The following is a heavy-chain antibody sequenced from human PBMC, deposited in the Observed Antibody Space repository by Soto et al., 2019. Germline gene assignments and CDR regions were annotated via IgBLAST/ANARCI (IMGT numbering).Heavy chain of an antibody. CDR2: IYYSGTT. CDR3: AGALYGSGVLDV. V-gene: IGHV4-59*12. CDR1: GGSITSYY. J-gene: IGHJ6*02. D-gene: IGHD3-10*01. Sequence: PSETLSLTCTVSGGSITSYYWSCIRQPPGKGLEWIGTIYYSGTTNYNPSLKSRVTISVDTSKNQFSLRLSSVTAADTAVYYCAGALYGSGVLDVWGQGTTVTVSS.